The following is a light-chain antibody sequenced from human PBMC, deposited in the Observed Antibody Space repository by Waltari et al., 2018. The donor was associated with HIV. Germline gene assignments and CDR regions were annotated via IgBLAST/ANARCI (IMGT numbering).Light chain of an antibody. Sequence: SGTPGQTVTISCSGSDSNIGTSSVYWYQVLPGTTPRLLIFSNHERPSGVPGRFSGSKSGASASLTIFGLRSEDEADYYCSTWDKTQSAQVFGGGTKLTVL. V-gene: IGLV1-47*01. CDR2: SNH. CDR1: DSNIGTSS. J-gene: IGLJ3*02. CDR3: STWDKTQSAQV.